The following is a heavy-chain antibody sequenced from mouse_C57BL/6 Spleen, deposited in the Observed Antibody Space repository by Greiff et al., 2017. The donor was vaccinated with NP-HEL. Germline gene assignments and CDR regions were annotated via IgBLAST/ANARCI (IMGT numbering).Heavy chain of an antibody. CDR1: GYSITSGYY. CDR3: AREGPLTGHFDY. J-gene: IGHJ2*01. V-gene: IGHV3-6*01. D-gene: IGHD4-1*01. CDR2: ISYDGSN. Sequence: EVKLMESGPGLVKPSQSLSLTCSVTGYSITSGYYWNWIRQFPGNKLEWMGYISYDGSNNYNPSLKNRISITRDTSKNQFFLKLNSVTTEDTATYYCAREGPLTGHFDYWGQGTTLTVSS.